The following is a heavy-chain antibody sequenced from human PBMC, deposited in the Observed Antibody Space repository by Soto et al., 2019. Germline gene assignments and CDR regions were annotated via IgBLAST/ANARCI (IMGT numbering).Heavy chain of an antibody. D-gene: IGHD3-22*01. CDR3: ARQRLWGTSGYYYFEN. V-gene: IGHV5-51*01. CDR1: GHIFSNSW. J-gene: IGHJ4*02. CDR2: IYPGDSDT. Sequence: PGESLKISCKGSGHIFSNSWIGWVRQMPGKGLEWMGIIYPGDSDTRYSPSFQGQVTITVDKSINTAYLQWSRLKASGTAIYYCARQRLWGTSGYYYFENWGQGTLVTVSS.